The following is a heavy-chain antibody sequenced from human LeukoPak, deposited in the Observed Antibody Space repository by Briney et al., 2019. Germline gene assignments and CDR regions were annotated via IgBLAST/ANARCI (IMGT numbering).Heavy chain of an antibody. CDR2: IDPSDSYT. CDR1: GYSFTSYW. CDR3: ARHRGPPYDILTGLTY. V-gene: IGHV5-10-1*01. J-gene: IGHJ4*02. D-gene: IGHD3-9*01. Sequence: GESLKISCKGSGYSFTSYWIRWVRQMPGKGLEWMGRIDPSDSYTNYSPSFQGHVTISADKSISTAYLQWSSLKASDTAMYYCARHRGPPYDILTGLTYWGQGTLVTVSS.